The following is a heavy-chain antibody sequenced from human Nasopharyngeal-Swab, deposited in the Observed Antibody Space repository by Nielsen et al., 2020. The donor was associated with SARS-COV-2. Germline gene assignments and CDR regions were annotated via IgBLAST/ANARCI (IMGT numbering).Heavy chain of an antibody. CDR3: VRDRRVGDSSGYYWGTRYYGMDV. Sequence: GESLKISCAASGFTFSSYDMHWVRQATGKGLEWVSAIGTAGDTYYPGSVKGRFTISRENAKNSLYLQMNSLRAGDTAVYYCVRDRRVGDSSGYYWGTRYYGMDVWGQGTTVTVSS. V-gene: IGHV3-13*01. CDR2: IGTAGDT. CDR1: GFTFSSYD. J-gene: IGHJ6*02. D-gene: IGHD3-22*01.